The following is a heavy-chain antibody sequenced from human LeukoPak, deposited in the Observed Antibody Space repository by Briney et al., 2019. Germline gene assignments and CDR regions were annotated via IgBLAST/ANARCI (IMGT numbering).Heavy chain of an antibody. CDR2: ISGSGGST. Sequence: PGGSLRLSCAASGFTFSSYAMSWVRQAPGKGLEWVSAISGSGGSTYYADSVKGRFTISRDNSKNTLYLQMNSLRAEDTAVYYCVYDSSGYWDVFDIWGQGTMVTVSS. CDR3: VYDSSGYWDVFDI. J-gene: IGHJ3*02. V-gene: IGHV3-23*01. D-gene: IGHD3-22*01. CDR1: GFTFSSYA.